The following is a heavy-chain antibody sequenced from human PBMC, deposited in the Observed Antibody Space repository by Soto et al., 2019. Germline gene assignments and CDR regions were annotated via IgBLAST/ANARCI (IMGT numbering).Heavy chain of an antibody. Sequence: QVQLQESGPGLVKPSETLSLTCTVSDDSSSNYKWSWIRQPPGRRLEWIGYIDSNGGTSYNPSLQSRVTISIDTSTKQFFLKLSSVTAADTAVYYCVRQGFGRLHGLVDVWGQGTTLTVSS. CDR1: DDSSSNYK. CDR3: VRQGFGRLHGLVDV. J-gene: IGHJ6*02. CDR2: IDSNGGT. V-gene: IGHV4-59*08. D-gene: IGHD3-10*01.